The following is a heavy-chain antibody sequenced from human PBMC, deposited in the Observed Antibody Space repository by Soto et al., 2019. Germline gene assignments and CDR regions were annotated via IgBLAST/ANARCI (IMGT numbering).Heavy chain of an antibody. CDR2: IWYDGSNK. Sequence: QVQLVESGGGVVQPGGSLRLSFAAPGFTFSSYGMNGVRQAPGKGLEWVAVIWYDGSNKSYADSVKGRFTISRDNSKNTLYLQMNSLRAEDTAVYYCASAPIAAAGTVHFQHWGQGTLVTVSS. CDR1: GFTFSSYG. J-gene: IGHJ1*01. D-gene: IGHD6-13*01. V-gene: IGHV3-33*01. CDR3: ASAPIAAAGTVHFQH.